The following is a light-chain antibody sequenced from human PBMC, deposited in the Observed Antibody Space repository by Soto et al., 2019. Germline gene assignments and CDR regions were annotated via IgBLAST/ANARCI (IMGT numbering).Light chain of an antibody. CDR3: QQRSYWQVT. J-gene: IGKJ5*01. Sequence: EIVLTQSPVTRSLSPVEIATPAFMARQSVDSYLAWYQQKPGQAPRLLIYDVSNRATGIPARFSGSGSGTDFTLTISSLEPEDFAVYYCQQRSYWQVTFGHGTRLEIK. V-gene: IGKV3-11*01. CDR1: QSVDSY. CDR2: DVS.